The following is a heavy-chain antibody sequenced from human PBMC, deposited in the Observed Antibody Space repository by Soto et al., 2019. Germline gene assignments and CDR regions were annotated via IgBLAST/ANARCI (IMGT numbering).Heavy chain of an antibody. CDR1: GGSISSGGYY. Sequence: QVQLQESGPGLVKPSQTLSLTCTVSGGSISSGGYYWSWIRQHPGKGLEWIGYIYYSGSTYYNPSLKSRVTISVDTSKNQCSLKLSSVIAADTAVYYCARDIGGDYVLRAFDIWGQGTMVTVSS. D-gene: IGHD4-17*01. CDR2: IYYSGST. V-gene: IGHV4-31*03. J-gene: IGHJ3*02. CDR3: ARDIGGDYVLRAFDI.